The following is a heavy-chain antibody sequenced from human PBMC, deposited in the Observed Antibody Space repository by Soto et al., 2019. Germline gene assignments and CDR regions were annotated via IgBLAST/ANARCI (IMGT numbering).Heavy chain of an antibody. Sequence: EVQLVEAGGGLVQPGRSLRLSCAASGFTFDDYAMHWVXXXPGKGLEWVSGLSWNGEYIGYADXVKGRFTTSRDNARNXXXXXXXXXXXXXXXXXXXXXXXXSSYYHGVDVWGQGTTVIVSS. CDR2: LSWNGEYI. V-gene: IGHV3-9*01. CDR1: GFTFDDYA. D-gene: IGHD6-6*01. CDR3: XXXXXSSYYHGVDV. J-gene: IGHJ6*02.